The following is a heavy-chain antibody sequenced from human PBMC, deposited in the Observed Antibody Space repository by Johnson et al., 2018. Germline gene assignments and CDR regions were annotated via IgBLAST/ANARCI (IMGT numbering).Heavy chain of an antibody. CDR1: GGTFSSYA. Sequence: QVQLVQSGAEVKKPGSSVKVSCKASGGTFSSYAISWVRQAPGQGLEWMGGIIPIFGTANYAQKFQGRVTITADESTSTAYMELRSLRSEDTSVYYCASSTAAGTYYYYGMDVWGQGTTVTVSS. CDR3: ASSTAAGTYYYYGMDV. J-gene: IGHJ6*02. D-gene: IGHD6-13*01. CDR2: IIPIFGTA. V-gene: IGHV1-69*01.